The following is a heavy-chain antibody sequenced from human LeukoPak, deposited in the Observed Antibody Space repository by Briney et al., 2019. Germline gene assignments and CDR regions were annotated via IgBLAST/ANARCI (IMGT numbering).Heavy chain of an antibody. Sequence: GGSLRLSCAASGFTVDSNYLSWVRQAPGKGLEWVSTIYTGGNTYYAASVRGRFTISRDFSKNTVFLHMNSLRAEDTAMYYCARGDDSGYYDYFDYWGQGALVTVSS. CDR1: GFTVDSNY. V-gene: IGHV3-53*01. D-gene: IGHD3-22*01. CDR2: IYTGGNT. J-gene: IGHJ4*02. CDR3: ARGDDSGYYDYFDY.